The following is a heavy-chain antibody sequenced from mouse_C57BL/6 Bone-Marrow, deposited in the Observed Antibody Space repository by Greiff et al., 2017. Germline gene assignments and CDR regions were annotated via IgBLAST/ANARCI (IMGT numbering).Heavy chain of an antibody. CDR2: LSSGGDYI. Sequence: EVMLVESGEGLVKPGGSLKLSCAASGFTFSSYAMSWVRQTPEKRLEWVAYLSSGGDYIYYADTVKGRFTISRDNARNTLYLQMSSLKSEDTAMYYWTRIAGYSNYVFGYAMDYWGQGTSVTVSS. V-gene: IGHV5-9-1*02. D-gene: IGHD2-5*01. CDR1: GFTFSSYA. J-gene: IGHJ4*01. CDR3: TRIAGYSNYVFGYAMDY.